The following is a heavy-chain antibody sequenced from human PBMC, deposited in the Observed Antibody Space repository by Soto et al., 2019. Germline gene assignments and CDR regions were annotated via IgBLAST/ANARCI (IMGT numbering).Heavy chain of an antibody. V-gene: IGHV4-30-2*06. J-gene: IGHJ6*02. CDR3: ARDYYGMDV. CDR2: TYQSGSA. Sequence: SETLSLTCTVSGSSISSGGYSWTCLRHSSGKGLEWIGYTYQSGSAFYNPSLKSRVTISVDRSKNQFSLNLTSVTAADTAVYYCARDYYGMDVWGQGTTVTVSS. CDR1: GSSISSGGYS.